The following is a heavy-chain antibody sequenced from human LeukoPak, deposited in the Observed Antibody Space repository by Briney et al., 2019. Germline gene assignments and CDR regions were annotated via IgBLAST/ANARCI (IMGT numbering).Heavy chain of an antibody. D-gene: IGHD2-15*01. CDR1: GFTFNNYG. V-gene: IGHV3-23*01. Sequence: GGSLRLSCAASGFTFNNYGMNWVRQAPGKGLEWVSLITGSGSSTFYADSVKGRFTISRDNSKNTLYLEMNGLRAEDTAMYYCAKNRYCSGNTCFKDAFDIWGQGAMVTVSP. J-gene: IGHJ3*02. CDR3: AKNRYCSGNTCFKDAFDI. CDR2: ITGSGSST.